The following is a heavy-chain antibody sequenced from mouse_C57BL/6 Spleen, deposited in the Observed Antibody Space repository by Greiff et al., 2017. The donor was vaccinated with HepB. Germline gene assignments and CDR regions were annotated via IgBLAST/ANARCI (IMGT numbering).Heavy chain of an antibody. CDR2: ISSSSSTI. CDR3: ARGESHCDY. V-gene: IGHV5-17*01. Sequence: EVQVVESGGGLVKPGGSLKLSCAASGFTFSDYGIHWVRQAPEKGLEWVAYISSSSSTIYYADTVKGRFTISRDNAKNTLFLQMTSLRSEDSAMYYCARGESHCDYWGQGTTLTVAS. J-gene: IGHJ2*01. CDR1: GFTFSDYG.